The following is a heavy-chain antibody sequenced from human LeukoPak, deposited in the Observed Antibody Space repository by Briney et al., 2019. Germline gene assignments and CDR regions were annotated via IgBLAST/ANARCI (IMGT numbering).Heavy chain of an antibody. Sequence: GGSLRLSCVVSGIIFSSYGMHWVRQAPGKGLEWVSYISSSGSTIYYADSVKGRFTISRDNAKNSLYLQMNSLRAEDTAVYYCARSYYYGSGMDVWGQGTTVTVSS. CDR3: ARSYYYGSGMDV. V-gene: IGHV3-48*04. CDR1: GIIFSSYG. J-gene: IGHJ6*02. D-gene: IGHD3-10*01. CDR2: ISSSGSTI.